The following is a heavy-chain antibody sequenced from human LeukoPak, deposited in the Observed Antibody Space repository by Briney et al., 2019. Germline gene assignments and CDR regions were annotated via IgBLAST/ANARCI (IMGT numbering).Heavy chain of an antibody. J-gene: IGHJ4*02. CDR2: IRYDGSNK. Sequence: PGGALRLSCAASGFTFSSYGMHWVRQAPGKGLEWVAFIRYDGSNKYYADSVKGRFTISRDNSKHTLYLQMNSLRAEDTAVYYCAKGEGGPTDYWGQGTLVTVSS. D-gene: IGHD2-15*01. CDR3: AKGEGGPTDY. V-gene: IGHV3-30*02. CDR1: GFTFSSYG.